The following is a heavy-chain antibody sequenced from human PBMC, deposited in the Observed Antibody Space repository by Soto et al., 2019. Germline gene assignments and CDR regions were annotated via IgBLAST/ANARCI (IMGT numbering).Heavy chain of an antibody. CDR2: IIPIFGTA. Sequence: EASVKVSCKASGGAFSSYAISWVRQAPGQGLEWMGGIIPIFGTANYAQKFQGRVTITADKSTSTAYMELSSLRSEDTAVYYCAYASIVVVPAALNPTYYYYYGMDVWGQGTTVTVSS. V-gene: IGHV1-69*06. CDR1: GGAFSSYA. J-gene: IGHJ6*02. D-gene: IGHD2-2*01. CDR3: AYASIVVVPAALNPTYYYYYGMDV.